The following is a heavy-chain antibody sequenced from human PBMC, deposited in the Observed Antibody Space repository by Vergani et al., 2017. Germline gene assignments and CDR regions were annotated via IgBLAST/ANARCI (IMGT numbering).Heavy chain of an antibody. J-gene: IGHJ6*03. CDR3: AGVSSDYYYYYIDG. Sequence: QVQLVQSGAEVKKPASSVKVSCKASGGTFSSYAISWVRLAPGPVLEWMGGIIPIFGTANYAQKFQGRVTITSDESTSTAYMELSSLRSEDTAEYYSAGVSSDYYYYYIDGWGKGTTVTASS. CDR1: GGTFSSYA. CDR2: IIPIFGTA. V-gene: IGHV1-69*01.